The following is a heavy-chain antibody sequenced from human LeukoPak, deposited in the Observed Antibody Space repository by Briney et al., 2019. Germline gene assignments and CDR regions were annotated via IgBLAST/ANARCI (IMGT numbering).Heavy chain of an antibody. CDR1: GFTFSSYS. CDR3: ARGPGGDGYNLYYYYGMDV. V-gene: IGHV3-48*02. Sequence: SGGSLRLSCAASGFTFSSYSMNWVRQAPGKGLEWVSYISSSSSTIYYADSVKGRFTISRDNAKNSLYLQMNSLRDEDTAVYYCARGPGGDGYNLYYYYGMDVWGQGTTVTVSS. J-gene: IGHJ6*02. D-gene: IGHD5-24*01. CDR2: ISSSSSTI.